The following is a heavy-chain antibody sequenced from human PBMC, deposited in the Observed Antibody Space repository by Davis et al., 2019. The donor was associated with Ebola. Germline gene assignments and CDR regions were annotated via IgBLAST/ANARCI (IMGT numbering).Heavy chain of an antibody. CDR2: ISGSGDRT. V-gene: IGHV3-23*01. D-gene: IGHD3-3*01. J-gene: IGHJ4*02. CDR1: GFTFSIHA. CDR3: AKTRGNYDFWSRIGVFFDY. Sequence: GESLKISCAASGFTFSIHAMAWVRQAPGKGLEWVSSISGSGDRTYHGDSVKGRFTISRDNSKKMVYLQMDNLRVEDTAVYYCAKTRGNYDFWSRIGVFFDYWGQGTRVTVSS.